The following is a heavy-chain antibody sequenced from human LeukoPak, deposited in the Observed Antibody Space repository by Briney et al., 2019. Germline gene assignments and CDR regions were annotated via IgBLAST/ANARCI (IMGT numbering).Heavy chain of an antibody. Sequence: GGSLRLXCAASGFTFSDYYMSWLRQAPGKGLEWVSYISSSGSTIYYADSVKGRFTISRDNAKNSLYLQMNSPRAEDTAVYYCARDLLYYGSGRFPPNDYWGQGTLVTVSS. CDR2: ISSSGSTI. V-gene: IGHV3-11*04. J-gene: IGHJ4*02. CDR3: ARDLLYYGSGRFPPNDY. CDR1: GFTFSDYY. D-gene: IGHD3-10*01.